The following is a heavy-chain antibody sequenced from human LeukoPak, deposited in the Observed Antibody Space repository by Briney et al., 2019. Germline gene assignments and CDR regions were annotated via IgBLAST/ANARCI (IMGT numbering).Heavy chain of an antibody. V-gene: IGHV3-9*01. D-gene: IGHD6-19*01. CDR1: GFTFDDYA. CDR3: AKAAYSSGGEVDY. Sequence: GGSLRLSCAASGFTFDDYAMHWVRQAPGKGLEWVSGISWNSGSIGYADSVKGRFTISRDNAKNSLYLQMNSLRAEDTALYYCAKAAYSSGGEVDYWGQGTLVTVSS. J-gene: IGHJ4*02. CDR2: ISWNSGSI.